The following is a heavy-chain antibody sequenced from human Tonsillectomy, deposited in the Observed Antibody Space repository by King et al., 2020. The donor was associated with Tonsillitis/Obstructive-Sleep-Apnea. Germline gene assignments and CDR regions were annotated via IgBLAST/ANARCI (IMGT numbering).Heavy chain of an antibody. V-gene: IGHV3-43*02. CDR3: AKDTSYYYMDV. J-gene: IGHJ6*03. CDR2: ISGDGGST. CDR1: GFTFDDHA. Sequence: QLVQSGGGVVQPGGSLRLSCAASGFTFDDHAMHWVRQAPGKGLECVSLISGDGGSTYYADSVKGRFTISRDNSRNSLYLRMNSLRTEDTALYYCAKDTSYYYMDVWGKGTTVTVSS.